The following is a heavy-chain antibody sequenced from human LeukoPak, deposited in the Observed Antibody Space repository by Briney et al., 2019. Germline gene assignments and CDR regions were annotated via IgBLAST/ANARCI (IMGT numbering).Heavy chain of an antibody. CDR1: GFTFRSYS. CDR3: AKDQPEAYFDY. CDR2: ISSTSTYI. V-gene: IGHV3-21*01. D-gene: IGHD1-14*01. Sequence: GGSLRLSCAASGFTFRSYSMNWVRQAPGKGLEWVSTISSTSTYIYYADSVKGRFTISRDNSRNSLYLQMNSLRAEDAALYYCAKDQPEAYFDYWGQGTLVTVSS. J-gene: IGHJ4*02.